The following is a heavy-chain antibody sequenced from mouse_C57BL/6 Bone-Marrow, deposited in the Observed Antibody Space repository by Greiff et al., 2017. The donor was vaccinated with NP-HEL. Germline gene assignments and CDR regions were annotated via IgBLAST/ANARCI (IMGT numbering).Heavy chain of an antibody. CDR2: ISSGGDYI. V-gene: IGHV5-9-1*02. D-gene: IGHD2-3*01. CDR1: GFTFSSYA. Sequence: VQLKESGEGLVKPGGSLKLSCAASGFTFSSYAMSWVRQTPEKRLEWVAYISSGGDYIYYADTVKGRFTISRDNARNTLYLQMSSLKSEDTAMYYCTRDGYYTWFAYWGQGTLVTVSA. CDR3: TRDGYYTWFAY. J-gene: IGHJ3*01.